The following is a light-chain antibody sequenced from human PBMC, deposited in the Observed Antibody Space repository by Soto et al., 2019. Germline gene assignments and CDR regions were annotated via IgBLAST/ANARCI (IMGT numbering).Light chain of an antibody. CDR1: SSDVGGYNY. V-gene: IGLV2-11*01. J-gene: IGLJ2*01. CDR2: DVS. CDR3: CSYAGTNVLI. Sequence: QSALTQPRSVSGSPGQSVAVSCTGTSSDVGGYNYVSWYQQHPGRAPKLLIYDVSERPSGVPDRFSGSKSGYTASLTISGLQAEDEADYYCCSYAGTNVLIFGGGTKLTVL.